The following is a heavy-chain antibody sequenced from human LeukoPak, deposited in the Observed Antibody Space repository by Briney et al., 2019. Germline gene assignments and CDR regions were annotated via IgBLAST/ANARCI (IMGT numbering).Heavy chain of an antibody. V-gene: IGHV4-59*01. Sequence: SETLSLTCTVSGGSISSYYWSWIRQPPGKGLEWIGYIYYSGSTNYNPSLKSRVTISVDTSKNQFSLKLSSVTAADTAVYYCARARDSGFRDSGFRKRDPTVWAFDIWGQGTMVTVSS. D-gene: IGHD4-11*01. CDR3: ARARDSGFRDSGFRKRDPTVWAFDI. CDR2: IYYSGST. CDR1: GGSISSYY. J-gene: IGHJ3*02.